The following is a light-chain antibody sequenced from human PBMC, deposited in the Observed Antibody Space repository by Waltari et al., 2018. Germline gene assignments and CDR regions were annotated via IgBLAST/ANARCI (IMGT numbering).Light chain of an antibody. CDR3: CSYTVTYLRL. CDR2: DVN. CDR1: SSDVGAYNY. J-gene: IGLJ2*01. Sequence: QSALTQPRSVSGSPGQSVTISCTGTSSDVGAYNYVSRYQHHAGKAPKVIIFDVNNRPSGVPDRFSGSKSGNTASLTISGLQAEDEGDYYCCSYTVTYLRLFGGGTRLTVL. V-gene: IGLV2-11*01.